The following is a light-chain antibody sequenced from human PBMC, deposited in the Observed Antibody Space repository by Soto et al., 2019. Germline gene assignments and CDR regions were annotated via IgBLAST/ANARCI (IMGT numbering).Light chain of an antibody. CDR1: SSDVGGYNY. J-gene: IGLJ2*01. CDR3: SSYGGRSNLV. Sequence: QSVLTQPPSASGSPGQSVTISCTGTSSDVGGYNYVSWYQQHPGKATKLMIYEVNKRPSGVPDRFSGSKSGNTASLTVSGLKAEDEADYYCSSYGGRSNLVFGGGTKLTVL. V-gene: IGLV2-8*01. CDR2: EVN.